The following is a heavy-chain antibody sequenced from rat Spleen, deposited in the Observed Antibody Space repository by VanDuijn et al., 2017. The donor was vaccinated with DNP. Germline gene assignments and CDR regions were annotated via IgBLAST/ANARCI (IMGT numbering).Heavy chain of an antibody. V-gene: IGHV2-6*01. CDR3: TREVAPFVY. CDR1: GFSLTSYT. Sequence: QVQLKESGPGLVQPSQTLSLTCTVSGFSLTSYTVSWVRQPPGKGLEWIAAISNGGSTYYNSALQSRLSISRDTSKSQVFLKMNSLQTEDTAIYFCTREVAPFVYWGQGTLVTVSS. J-gene: IGHJ3*01. CDR2: ISNGGST.